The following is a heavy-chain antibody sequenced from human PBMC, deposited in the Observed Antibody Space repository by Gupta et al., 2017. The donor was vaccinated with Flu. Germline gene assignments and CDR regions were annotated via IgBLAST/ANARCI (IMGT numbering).Heavy chain of an antibody. V-gene: IGHV3-11*01. D-gene: IGHD4-17*01. CDR1: GFPFSDYY. CDR3: AKTSTVTTGARWFDP. Sequence: QVQLVESGGGLVKPGGSLRLSCAASGFPFSDYYMSWLRQAPGKGLGWVSYISSSGSTIYYADSVKGRFTISRDNAKNSLYLQMNSLRAEDTAVYYCAKTSTVTTGARWFDPWGQGTLVTVSS. CDR2: ISSSGSTI. J-gene: IGHJ5*02.